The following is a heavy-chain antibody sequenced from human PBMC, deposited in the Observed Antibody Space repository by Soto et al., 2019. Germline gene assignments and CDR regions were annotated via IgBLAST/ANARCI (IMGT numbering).Heavy chain of an antibody. V-gene: IGHV4-4*07. CDR2: IYTSGST. CDR3: ARDGADVYSSSHAWDY. J-gene: IGHJ4*02. D-gene: IGHD6-13*01. CDR1: GGSISSYY. Sequence: PSETLSLTCTVSGGSISSYYWSWIRQPAGKGLEWIGRIYTSGSTNYNPSLKSRVTMSVDTSKNQFSLKLSSVTAADTAVYYCARDGADVYSSSHAWDYWGQGTLVTVSS.